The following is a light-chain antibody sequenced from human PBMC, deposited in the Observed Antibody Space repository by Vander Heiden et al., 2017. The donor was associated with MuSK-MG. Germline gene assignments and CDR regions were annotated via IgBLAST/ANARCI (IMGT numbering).Light chain of an antibody. CDR2: AAS. J-gene: IGKJ2*01. Sequence: DIQMTQSPSSLSASVGDTVTITCRASETINNYLNWYQQKPGEPPQSLIYAASSLHSAVPSRSSGSGSRTDFTLTISRVQPEDSATYSCQLSDSRPYTFGQGTKLEIK. V-gene: IGKV1-39*01. CDR1: ETINNY. CDR3: QLSDSRPYT.